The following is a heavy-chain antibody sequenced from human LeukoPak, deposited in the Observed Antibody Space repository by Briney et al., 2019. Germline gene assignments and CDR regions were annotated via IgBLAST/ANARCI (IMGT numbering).Heavy chain of an antibody. V-gene: IGHV1-24*01. CDR2: FDPEDGET. D-gene: IGHD6-19*01. CDR3: ARAPDGYSSGWYGGWSGYYYYYGMDV. CDR1: GYTLTELS. Sequence: ASVKVSCKVSGYTLTELSMHWVRQAPGKGLEWMGGFDPEDGETIYAQKFQGRVTMTEDTSTDTAYMELSSLRSEDTAVYYCARAPDGYSSGWYGGWSGYYYYYGMDVWGQGTTVTVSS. J-gene: IGHJ6*02.